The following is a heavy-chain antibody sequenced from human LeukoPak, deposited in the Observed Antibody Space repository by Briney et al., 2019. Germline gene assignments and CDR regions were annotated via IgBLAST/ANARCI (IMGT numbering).Heavy chain of an antibody. CDR1: VGSISSGGYY. CDR3: ARDPPPSMVRGVRHWYFDL. J-gene: IGHJ2*01. Sequence: PSQTLSLTCTVSVGSISSGGYYWSWIRQHPGKGLEWIGYIYYSGSTYYNPSLKSRVTISVDTSKNQFSLKLSSVTAADTAVYYCARDPPPSMVRGVRHWYFDLWGRGTLVTVSS. CDR2: IYYSGST. D-gene: IGHD3-10*01. V-gene: IGHV4-31*03.